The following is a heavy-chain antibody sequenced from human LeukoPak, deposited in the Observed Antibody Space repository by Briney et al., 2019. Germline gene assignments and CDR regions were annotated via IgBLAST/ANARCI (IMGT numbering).Heavy chain of an antibody. V-gene: IGHV3-33*01. J-gene: IGHJ4*02. CDR1: GFTFSSYG. CDR3: ATPVVPAATGYIDY. Sequence: GGSLRLSCAASGFTFSSYGMHWVRQAPGKGLEWVAVIWYDGSNKYYADSVKGRFTISRDNSKNTLYLQMNSLRAEDTAVYYCATPVVPAATGYIDYWGQGTLVTVSS. CDR2: IWYDGSNK. D-gene: IGHD2-2*01.